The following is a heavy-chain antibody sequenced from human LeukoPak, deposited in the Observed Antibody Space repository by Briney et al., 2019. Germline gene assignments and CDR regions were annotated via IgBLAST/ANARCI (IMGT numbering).Heavy chain of an antibody. J-gene: IGHJ6*03. V-gene: IGHV7-4-1*02. CDR1: GYTFTSYA. D-gene: IGHD5-18*01. CDR2: INTNTGNP. CDR3: ARESYSYGYPYYYMDV. Sequence: ASVKVSCKASGYTFTSYAMNWVRQAPGQGLEWMGWINTNTGNPTYAQGFTGRFVFSLDTSVSTAYLQVSSLKAEDTAVYYCARESYSYGYPYYYMDVWGKGTTVTVSS.